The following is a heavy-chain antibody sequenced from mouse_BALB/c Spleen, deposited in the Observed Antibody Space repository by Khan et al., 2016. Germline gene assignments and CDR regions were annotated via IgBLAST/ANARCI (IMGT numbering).Heavy chain of an antibody. V-gene: IGHV1-4*02. CDR2: INPSSEYT. D-gene: IGHD2-3*01. CDR1: GYTFTRYT. J-gene: IGHJ4*01. Sequence: QVQLKQSAAELSRPGASVKMSCKASGYTFTRYTIQWVKQRPGQGLEWIGYINPSSEYTEYNQKFKDKTTLTADKSSNTVYMQLSSLTSKDSAVYYCARSRDGYYRAMDYWGQGTSVTVSS. CDR3: ARSRDGYYRAMDY.